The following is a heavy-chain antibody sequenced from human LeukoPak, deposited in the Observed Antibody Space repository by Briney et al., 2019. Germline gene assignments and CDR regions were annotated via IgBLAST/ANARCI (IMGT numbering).Heavy chain of an antibody. D-gene: IGHD3-22*01. CDR3: ARSEYDSSGYLYGMDV. CDR1: GGSINNFY. V-gene: IGHV4-59*08. Sequence: SETLSLTCTVSGGSINNFYWSWIRQPPGKGLEWIGYIFYSGSTNYNPSLESRVTISIDTSKNQFSLKVNSLTAADTAVYYCARSEYDSSGYLYGMDVWGQETTVTVSS. CDR2: IFYSGST. J-gene: IGHJ6*02.